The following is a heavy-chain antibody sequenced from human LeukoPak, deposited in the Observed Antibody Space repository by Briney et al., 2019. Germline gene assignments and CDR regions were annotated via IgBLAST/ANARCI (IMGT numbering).Heavy chain of an antibody. CDR2: ISSSSSYI. D-gene: IGHD3-22*01. Sequence: PGGSLRLSCAASGFTFSSYSMNWVRQAPGKGLEWVSSISSSSSYIYYADSVKGRFTISRDNAKNSLYLQMNSLRAEDTAVYYCARAGAYDSSGYYPDYWGQGTLVTVSS. V-gene: IGHV3-21*01. J-gene: IGHJ4*02. CDR3: ARAGAYDSSGYYPDY. CDR1: GFTFSSYS.